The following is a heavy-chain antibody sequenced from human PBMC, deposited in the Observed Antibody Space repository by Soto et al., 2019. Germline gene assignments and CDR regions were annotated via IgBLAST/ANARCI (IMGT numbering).Heavy chain of an antibody. Sequence: EVQLLESGGGLVQPGGSLRLSCAASGFTFSSYAMSWVRQAPGKGLEWVSAISGSGGSTYYADSVQGRFTISRDNSKNTLYLQMNSLRAEDTAVYYCAKTHTRPNWFDPWGQGTLVTVSS. V-gene: IGHV3-23*01. CDR3: AKTHTRPNWFDP. D-gene: IGHD3-3*01. CDR1: GFTFSSYA. CDR2: ISGSGGST. J-gene: IGHJ5*02.